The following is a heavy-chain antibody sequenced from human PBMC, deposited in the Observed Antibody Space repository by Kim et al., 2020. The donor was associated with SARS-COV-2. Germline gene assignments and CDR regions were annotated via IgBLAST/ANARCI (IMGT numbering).Heavy chain of an antibody. CDR2: INTNTGNP. Sequence: ASVKVSCKASGYTFTSYAMNWVRQAPGQGLEWMGWINTNTGNPTYAQGFTGRFVFSLDTSVSTAYLQISSLKAEDTAVYYCARGGPYYYGSGSYYPDAFDIWGQGAMVTASS. CDR1: GYTFTSYA. V-gene: IGHV7-4-1*02. D-gene: IGHD3-10*01. J-gene: IGHJ3*02. CDR3: ARGGPYYYGSGSYYPDAFDI.